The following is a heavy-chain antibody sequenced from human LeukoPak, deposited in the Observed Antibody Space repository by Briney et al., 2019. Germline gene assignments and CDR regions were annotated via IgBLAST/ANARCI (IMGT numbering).Heavy chain of an antibody. CDR2: ISSSSSNI. J-gene: IGHJ4*02. CDR1: GFTFSSYS. Sequence: GGSLRLSCAASGFTFSSYSMNWVRQAPGKGLEWVSYISSSSSNIYYEDSVKGRFTVSRDNAKNSLYLQMNSLRAEDTAVYYCVRGNDYGGPHYWGQGTLVTVSS. CDR3: VRGNDYGGPHY. D-gene: IGHD4-23*01. V-gene: IGHV3-48*01.